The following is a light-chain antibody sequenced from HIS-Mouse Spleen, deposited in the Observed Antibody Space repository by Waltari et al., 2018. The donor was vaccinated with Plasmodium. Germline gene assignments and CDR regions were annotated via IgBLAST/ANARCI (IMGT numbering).Light chain of an antibody. J-gene: IGLJ3*02. CDR3: YSTDSSGNHRV. CDR2: EDS. Sequence: SYALTQPPSVSVSPGQTARITCTGDAFPKKYHYWYQQKSGQAPVLVIYEDSKRPSGIPERFSGSSAGTMATLTISGAQVEDEADYYCYSTDSSGNHRVFGGGTKLTVL. CDR1: AFPKKY. V-gene: IGLV3-10*01.